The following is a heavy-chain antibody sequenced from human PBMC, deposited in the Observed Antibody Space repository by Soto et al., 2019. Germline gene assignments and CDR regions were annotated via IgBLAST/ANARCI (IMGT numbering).Heavy chain of an antibody. D-gene: IGHD6-6*01. CDR1: GGTFSSYT. CDR3: ARSSGHSSSPIDY. CDR2: ISVYNGNT. V-gene: IGHV1-18*01. Sequence: ASVKVSCKASGGTFSSYTISWVRQAPGQGLEWMGWISVYNGNTKYTQKLQGRVTMTTDTSTSTAYMELRSLRSDDTAVYYCARSSGHSSSPIDYWGQGTLVTVSS. J-gene: IGHJ4*02.